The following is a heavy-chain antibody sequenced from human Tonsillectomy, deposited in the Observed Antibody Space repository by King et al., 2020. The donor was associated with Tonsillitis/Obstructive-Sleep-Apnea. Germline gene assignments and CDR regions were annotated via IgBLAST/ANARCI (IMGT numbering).Heavy chain of an antibody. Sequence: QVQLVESGGGVVQPGRSLRLSCAASGFTFSDYVMHWVRQAPGKGLEWVTVISYDGSNKYYADSVKGRFTISRDNSKNTLYLQMNSLRAEDTAVYYCARPMDYGDYILSYYYYGMDVWGQGTTVTVSS. V-gene: IGHV3-30*04. J-gene: IGHJ6*02. D-gene: IGHD4-17*01. CDR1: GFTFSDYV. CDR2: ISYDGSNK. CDR3: ARPMDYGDYILSYYYYGMDV.